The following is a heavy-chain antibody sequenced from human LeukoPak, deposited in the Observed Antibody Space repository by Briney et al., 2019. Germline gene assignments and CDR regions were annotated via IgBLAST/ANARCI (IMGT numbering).Heavy chain of an antibody. J-gene: IGHJ4*02. CDR1: GFAFSGYA. D-gene: IGHD6-19*01. CDR3: ARDPNSSGWYKPFDY. V-gene: IGHV3-7*01. CDR2: IKQDGSEK. Sequence: PGGSLRLSCTVSGFAFSGYAMSWVRQAPGKGLEWVANIKQDGSEKYYVDSVKGRFTISRDNAKNSLYLQMNSLRAEDTAVYYCARDPNSSGWYKPFDYWGQGTLVTVSS.